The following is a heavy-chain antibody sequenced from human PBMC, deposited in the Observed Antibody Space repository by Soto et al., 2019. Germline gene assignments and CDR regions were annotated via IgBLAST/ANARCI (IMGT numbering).Heavy chain of an antibody. CDR1: GFTFSSYA. D-gene: IGHD2-2*01. V-gene: IGHV3-30-3*01. Sequence: QVQLVESGGGVVQPGRSLRLSCAASGFTFSSYAMHWVRQAPGKGLEWVAVISYDGSNKYYADSVKGRFTISRDNSKNTRYLQMNSLRAEDTAVYDCARAVLVPAAIVYYYGMDVWGQGTTVTVSS. J-gene: IGHJ6*02. CDR2: ISYDGSNK. CDR3: ARAVLVPAAIVYYYGMDV.